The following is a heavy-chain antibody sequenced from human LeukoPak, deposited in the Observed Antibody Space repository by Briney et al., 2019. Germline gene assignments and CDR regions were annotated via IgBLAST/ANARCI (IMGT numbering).Heavy chain of an antibody. Sequence: GGSLRLSCAASGFTFNIFSMTWVRQAPGKGLELVSSISSSSSYIYYADSVKGRFTISRDNAKNSLYLQMSSLRVEDTAVYYCAREFADYWGQGTLVTVSS. V-gene: IGHV3-21*01. CDR2: ISSSSSYI. CDR3: AREFADY. J-gene: IGHJ4*02. CDR1: GFTFNIFS.